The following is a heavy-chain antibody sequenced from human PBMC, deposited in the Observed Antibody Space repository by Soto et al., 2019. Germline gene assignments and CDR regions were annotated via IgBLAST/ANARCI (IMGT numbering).Heavy chain of an antibody. CDR1: GFTFSSYG. D-gene: IGHD3-10*01. CDR2: ISYDGSNK. CDR3: AKVGGSGSYPNWFDP. Sequence: GGSLRLSCAASGFTFSSYGMHWVRQAPGKGLEWVAVISYDGSNKYYADSVKGRFTISRDNSKNTLYLQMNSLRAEDTALYYCAKVGGSGSYPNWFDPWGQGTLVTVSS. J-gene: IGHJ5*02. V-gene: IGHV3-30*18.